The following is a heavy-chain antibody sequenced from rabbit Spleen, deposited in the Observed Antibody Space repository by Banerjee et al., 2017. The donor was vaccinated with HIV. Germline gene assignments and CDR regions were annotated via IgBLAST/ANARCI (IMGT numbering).Heavy chain of an antibody. CDR1: GFSFSDRDV. CDR3: ARDLASVVGWNFNL. J-gene: IGHJ4*01. D-gene: IGHD3-1*01. CDR2: INTYTGKA. Sequence: QEQLVESGGGLVKPEGSLTLTCKASGFSFSDRDVMCWVRQAPGKGLQWIACINTYTGKAVCATWANRRFTISRTSSTTVTLQMTSLTAADTATYFCARDLASVVGWNFNLWGPGTLVTVS. V-gene: IGHV1S45*01.